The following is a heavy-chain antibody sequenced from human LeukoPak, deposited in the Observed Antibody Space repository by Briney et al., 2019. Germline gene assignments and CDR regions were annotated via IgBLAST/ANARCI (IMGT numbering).Heavy chain of an antibody. D-gene: IGHD1-1*01. V-gene: IGHV1-2*02. Sequence: ASVKVSCKASGYTFTGYYMHWVRQAPGQGLEWMGWINPNSGGTNYAQKFQGRVTMTRNTSISTAYMELSSLRSEDTAVYYCARGGATGTHYYGMDVWGQGTTVTVSS. CDR3: ARGGATGTHYYGMDV. CDR2: INPNSGGT. J-gene: IGHJ6*02. CDR1: GYTFTGYY.